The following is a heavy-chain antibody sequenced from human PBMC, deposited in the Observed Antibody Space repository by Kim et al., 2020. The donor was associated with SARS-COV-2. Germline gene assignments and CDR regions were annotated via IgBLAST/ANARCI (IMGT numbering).Heavy chain of an antibody. D-gene: IGHD1-26*01. CDR3: ARDGAGGAGQDQIDY. V-gene: IGHV4-4*07. J-gene: IGHJ4*02. Sequence: RSLKSRVTMSVDTSKNQFSLKLSSVTAADTAVYYRARDGAGGAGQDQIDYWGQGTLVTVSS.